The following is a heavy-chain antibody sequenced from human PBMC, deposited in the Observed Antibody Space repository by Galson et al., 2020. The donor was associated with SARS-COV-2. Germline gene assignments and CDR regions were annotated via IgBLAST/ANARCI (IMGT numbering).Heavy chain of an antibody. CDR1: GFTFSSYG. CDR3: ARGAGGSRGDFQH. V-gene: IGHV3-33*01. CDR2: IWYDGSNK. D-gene: IGHD2-15*01. J-gene: IGHJ1*01. Sequence: GESLKISCAASGFTFSSYGMHWVRQAPGKGLEWVAVIWYDGSNKYYADSVKGRFTISRDNSKNTLYLQMNSLRAEDTAVYYCARGAGGSRGDFQHWGQGTLVTVSS.